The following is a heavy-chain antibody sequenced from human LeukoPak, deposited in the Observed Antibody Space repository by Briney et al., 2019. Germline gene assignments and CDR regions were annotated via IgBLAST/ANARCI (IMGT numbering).Heavy chain of an antibody. D-gene: IGHD3-22*01. CDR3: ARDSTTYYYDSSGYEPAY. CDR1: GYTFTGYY. V-gene: IGHV1-2*06. J-gene: IGHJ4*02. Sequence: ASVKVSCKASGYTFTGYYMHWVRQAPGQGLEWMGRINPNSGGTNYAQKLQGRVTMTTDTSTSTAYMELSRLRSDDTAVYYCARDSTTYYYDSSGYEPAYWGQGTLVTVSS. CDR2: INPNSGGT.